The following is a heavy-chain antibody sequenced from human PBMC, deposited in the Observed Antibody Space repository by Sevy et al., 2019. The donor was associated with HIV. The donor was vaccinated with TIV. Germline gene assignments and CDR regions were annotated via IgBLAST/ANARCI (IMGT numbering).Heavy chain of an antibody. D-gene: IGHD6-13*01. CDR1: GASISSNTYY. V-gene: IGHV4-39*02. J-gene: IGHJ4*02. Sequence: SETLSLTCTVSGASISSNTYYWGWIRQPPGKDLAWIGSIYVSGSDYYNPSLKGRVTISVDTSKNQFSLKGRSVTATDTAVYYCAREGPRIAQFDNWGQGTLVTVSS. CDR2: IYVSGSD. CDR3: AREGPRIAQFDN.